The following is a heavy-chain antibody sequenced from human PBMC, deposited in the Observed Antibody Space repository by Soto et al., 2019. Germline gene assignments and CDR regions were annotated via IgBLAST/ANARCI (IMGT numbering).Heavy chain of an antibody. CDR1: GGSISSGGYY. Sequence: PSETLSLTCTVSGGSISSGGYYWSWIRQHPGKGLEWIGYIYYSGSTYYNPSLKSRVTISVDTSKNQFSLKLSSVTAADTAVYYCASSWYGVKPLPFDYWGQGTLVTVSS. V-gene: IGHV4-31*03. CDR3: ASSWYGVKPLPFDY. CDR2: IYYSGST. J-gene: IGHJ4*02. D-gene: IGHD2-8*01.